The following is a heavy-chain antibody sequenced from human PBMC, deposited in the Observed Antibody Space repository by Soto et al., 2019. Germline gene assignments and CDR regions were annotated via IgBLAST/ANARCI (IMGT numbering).Heavy chain of an antibody. CDR2: ISAYNGNT. CDR1: GYTFTSYG. D-gene: IGHD6-19*01. Sequence: SVKVSCKASGYTFTSYGISWVRQAPGQGLERMGWISAYNGNTNYAQKLQGRVTMTTDTSTSTAYMELRSLRSDDTAVYYCASEYSSGWYKSDAFDIWGQGTMVTVSS. J-gene: IGHJ3*02. CDR3: ASEYSSGWYKSDAFDI. V-gene: IGHV1-18*01.